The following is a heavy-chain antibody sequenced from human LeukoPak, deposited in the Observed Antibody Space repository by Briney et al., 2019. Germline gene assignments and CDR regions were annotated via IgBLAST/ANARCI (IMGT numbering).Heavy chain of an antibody. CDR3: ARAPHYTVTTVDYLDY. CDR2: MNPNSGNT. Sequence: ASVKVSCKASGYTFTSYDINWVRQATGQGLEWMGWMNPNSGNTGYAQKFQGRVTMTRNTSISTAYMELSSLRSEDTAVYYCARAPHYTVTTVDYLDYWGQGTLVTVSS. V-gene: IGHV1-8*01. J-gene: IGHJ4*02. D-gene: IGHD4-17*01. CDR1: GYTFTSYD.